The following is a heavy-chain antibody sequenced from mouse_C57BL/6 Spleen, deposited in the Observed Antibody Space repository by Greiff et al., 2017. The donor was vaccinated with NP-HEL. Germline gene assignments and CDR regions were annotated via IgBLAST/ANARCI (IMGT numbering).Heavy chain of an antibody. Sequence: QVQLQQPGTELVKPGASVKLSCKASGYTFTSYWMHWVKQRPGQGLEWIGNINPSNGGTNYNEKFKSKATLTADTSSSTAYMQLSSLTSEDSAIYYCAREGLTTVVAHFDYWGQGTTLTVSS. CDR3: AREGLTTVVAHFDY. V-gene: IGHV1-53*01. CDR1: GYTFTSYW. D-gene: IGHD1-1*01. J-gene: IGHJ2*01. CDR2: INPSNGGT.